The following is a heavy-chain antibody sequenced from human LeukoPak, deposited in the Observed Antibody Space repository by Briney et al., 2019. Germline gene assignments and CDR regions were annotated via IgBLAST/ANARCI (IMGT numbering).Heavy chain of an antibody. V-gene: IGHV4-39*07. J-gene: IGHJ6*03. CDR2: IYYSGSS. Sequence: SETLSLTCSVSGGSISSSSSYWGWIRQPPGKGLEWIGSIYYSGSSFDNPALKSRVTISVDTSKNQFSLKLSSVTAADTAVYYCARDGPHCGGGDCAVVQTRGNYYYYMDVWGKGTTVTISS. CDR3: ARDGPHCGGGDCAVVQTRGNYYYYMDV. D-gene: IGHD2-21*02. CDR1: GGSISSSSSY.